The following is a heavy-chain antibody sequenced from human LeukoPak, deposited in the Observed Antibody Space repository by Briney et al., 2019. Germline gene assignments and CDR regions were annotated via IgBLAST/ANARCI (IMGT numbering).Heavy chain of an antibody. J-gene: IGHJ4*02. D-gene: IGHD4-17*01. Sequence: SETLSLTCTVSGYSISSGYYWGWIRPPPGKGLEWIGSIYHSGSTYYNPSLKSRVTISVDTSKNQFSLKLSSVTAADTAVYYCARGGKGYGPDYWGQGTLVTVSS. CDR1: GYSISSGYY. CDR2: IYHSGST. CDR3: ARGGKGYGPDY. V-gene: IGHV4-38-2*02.